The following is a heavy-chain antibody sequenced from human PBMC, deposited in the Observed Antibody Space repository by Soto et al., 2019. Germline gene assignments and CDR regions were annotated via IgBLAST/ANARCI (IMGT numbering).Heavy chain of an antibody. D-gene: IGHD3-10*01. CDR2: IIPYLSVS. CDR3: ATSFGSGYRAFDY. Sequence: QVQLVQSGAEVKKPGSSLRVSCKASGDTFNFYTINWVRQAPGLGLEWLGRIIPYLSVSNYAQKFQGRVTFTXDXPTNTAYMEVRSLRSEDTAMYYCATSFGSGYRAFDYWGQGALVTVSS. V-gene: IGHV1-69*02. J-gene: IGHJ4*02. CDR1: GDTFNFYT.